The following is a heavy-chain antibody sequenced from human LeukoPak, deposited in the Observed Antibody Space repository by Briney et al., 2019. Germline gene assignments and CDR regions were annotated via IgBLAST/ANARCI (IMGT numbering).Heavy chain of an antibody. CDR2: ISSSSSYT. D-gene: IGHD6-13*01. CDR3: ARVRIAGKYYFDY. Sequence: GGSLRLSCAASGFTFSDYYMSWIRQAPGKGLEWVSYISSSSSYTNYADSVKGQFTISRDNAKNSLYLQMNSLRAEDTAVYYCARVRIAGKYYFDYWGQGTLVTVSS. CDR1: GFTFSDYY. V-gene: IGHV3-11*05. J-gene: IGHJ4*02.